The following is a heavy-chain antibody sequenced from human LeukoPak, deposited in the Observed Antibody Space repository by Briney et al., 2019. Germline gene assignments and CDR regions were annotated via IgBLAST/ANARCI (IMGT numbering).Heavy chain of an antibody. D-gene: IGHD4-23*01. CDR1: GFAFSDYS. CDR2: ISSSGTTI. Sequence: GGSLRLSCAASGFAFSDYSMGWIRQAPGKGLEWVSYISSSGTTIYYTDSVKGRFTISRDDAKKSLYLQMNSLRAEDTAVYYCARDPYGGNWFDYWGQGTLVTVSS. CDR3: ARDPYGGNWFDY. J-gene: IGHJ4*02. V-gene: IGHV3-11*04.